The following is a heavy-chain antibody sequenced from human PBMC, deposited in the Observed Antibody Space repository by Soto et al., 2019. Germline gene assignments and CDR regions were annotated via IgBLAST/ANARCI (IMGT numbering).Heavy chain of an antibody. J-gene: IGHJ6*02. D-gene: IGHD1-26*01. V-gene: IGHV3-30-3*01. CDR2: ISYDGSNK. CDR3: ARDRGGYVYYYGMDV. Sequence: QVQLVESGGGVVQPGRSLRLSCGASGFTFSSYAMHWVRQAPGKGLEWVAVISYDGSNKYYADSVKGRFTISRDNSKNTLYLQMNSLRAEDTAVYYCARDRGGYVYYYGMDVWGQGTTVTVSS. CDR1: GFTFSSYA.